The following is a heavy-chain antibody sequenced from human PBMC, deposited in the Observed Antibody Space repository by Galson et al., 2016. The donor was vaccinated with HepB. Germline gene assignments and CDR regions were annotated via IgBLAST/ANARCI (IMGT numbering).Heavy chain of an antibody. D-gene: IGHD3-16*01. CDR2: IYHTGST. Sequence: SETLSLTCTVSGGSIGSSSYFWGWIRQPPGKGLEWIGSIYHTGSTYDNPSLRSRVTISVDTSKNQFSLKLTAVTATDTAVYYCARHLGMITSGGAYDPSLEYWGQGTLVTVSS. CDR3: ARHLGMITSGGAYDPSLEY. CDR1: GGSIGSSSYF. V-gene: IGHV4-39*01. J-gene: IGHJ4*02.